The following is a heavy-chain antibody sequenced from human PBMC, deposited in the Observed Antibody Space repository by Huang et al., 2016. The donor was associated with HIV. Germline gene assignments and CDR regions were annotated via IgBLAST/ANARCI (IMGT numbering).Heavy chain of an antibody. CDR3: ARHSSYLSYYYRSGNPRYYFDY. J-gene: IGHJ4*02. Sequence: QLQLQESGPGLVKPSETLSLTCTVSGGSISSRNYYWGWIRRPPGKGLEWIGGIYYSGSTNYNPSLESRVTIAVDTSKNQFSLKLSSVTAADTAVYYCARHSSYLSYYYRSGNPRYYFDYWGQGTLVTVSS. CDR2: IYYSGST. D-gene: IGHD3-10*01. CDR1: GGSISSRNYY. V-gene: IGHV4-39*01.